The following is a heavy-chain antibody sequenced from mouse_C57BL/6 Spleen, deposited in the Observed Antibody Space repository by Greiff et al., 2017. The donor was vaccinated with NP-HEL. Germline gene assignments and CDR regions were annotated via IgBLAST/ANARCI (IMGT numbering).Heavy chain of an antibody. J-gene: IGHJ4*01. Sequence: EVQLQQSGPVLVKPGASVKMSCKASGYTFTDYYMNWVKQSHGKSLEWIGVINPYNGGTSYNQKFKGKATLTVDKSSSTAYMELNSLTSEDSAVYECARAGTTVSYAMGDWGQGTSVTVSS. V-gene: IGHV1-19*01. CDR1: GYTFTDYY. CDR2: INPYNGGT. D-gene: IGHD1-1*01. CDR3: ARAGTTVSYAMGD.